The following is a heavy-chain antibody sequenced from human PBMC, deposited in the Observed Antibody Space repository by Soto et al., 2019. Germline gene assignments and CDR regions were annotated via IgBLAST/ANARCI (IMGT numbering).Heavy chain of an antibody. D-gene: IGHD3-10*01. V-gene: IGHV4-39*01. Sequence: SQTLSLTCTVSGVSIISDSFYWGWIRQPPGTGLEWIGSVKYTGSTYYSPSLNSRVTMSVDTSKNQFSLKLSSVTAADTAVYYCARQRAWYGEWAFDIWGEGTMVTVSS. CDR3: ARQRAWYGEWAFDI. J-gene: IGHJ3*02. CDR2: VKYTGST. CDR1: GVSIISDSFY.